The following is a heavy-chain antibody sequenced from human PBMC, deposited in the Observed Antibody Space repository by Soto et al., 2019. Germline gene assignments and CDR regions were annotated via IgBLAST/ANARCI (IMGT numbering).Heavy chain of an antibody. V-gene: IGHV4-39*01. CDR3: ARLELRWDAFDI. CDR1: VGSSSSSSYY. D-gene: IGHD1-7*01. Sequence: SESLSVTCTVSVGSSSSSSYYWGWILQPPGKGLEWIGSIYYSGSTYYNPSLKSRVTISVDTSKNQFSLKLSSVTAADTAVYYCARLELRWDAFDIWGQGTMVTVSS. J-gene: IGHJ3*02. CDR2: IYYSGST.